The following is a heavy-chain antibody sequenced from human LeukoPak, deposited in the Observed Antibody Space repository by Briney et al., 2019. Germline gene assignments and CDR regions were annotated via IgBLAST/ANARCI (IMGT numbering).Heavy chain of an antibody. CDR3: ARAGSSGYYPPPHPFDP. CDR2: IYPGDSDT. D-gene: IGHD3-22*01. V-gene: IGHV5-51*01. CDR1: GYSFTSYW. Sequence: GESLKISCKGSGYSFTSYWIGWVRQMPGKGLEWMGIIYPGDSDTRYSPSFQGQVTISADKSISTAYLQWSSLKASDTAMYYCARAGSSGYYPPPHPFDPWGQGTLVTVSS. J-gene: IGHJ5*02.